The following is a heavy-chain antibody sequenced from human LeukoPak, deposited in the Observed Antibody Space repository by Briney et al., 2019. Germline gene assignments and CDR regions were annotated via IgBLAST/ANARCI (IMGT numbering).Heavy chain of an antibody. V-gene: IGHV4-39*01. CDR1: GGSISSSSYY. CDR2: IYYSGST. Sequence: KTSETLSLTCTVSGGSISSSSYYWGWIRQPPGKGLEWIGSIYYSGSTYYNPSLKSRVTISVDTSKNQFSLKLSSVTAADTAVYYCARNSSGIHFDYWGRGTLVTVSS. CDR3: ARNSSGIHFDY. D-gene: IGHD3-22*01. J-gene: IGHJ4*02.